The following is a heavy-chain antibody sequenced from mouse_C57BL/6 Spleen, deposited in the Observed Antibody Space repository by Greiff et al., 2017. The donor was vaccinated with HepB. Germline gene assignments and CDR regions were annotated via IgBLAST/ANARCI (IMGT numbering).Heavy chain of an antibody. CDR3: ARRDYGSSYWYFDV. CDR1: GYTFTSYW. D-gene: IGHD1-1*01. CDR2: IHPNSGST. Sequence: QVQLQQPGAELVKPGASVKLSCKASGYTFTSYWMHWVKQRPGQGLEWIGMIHPNSGSTNYNEKFKSKATLTVDKSSSTDYMQLSSLTSEDSAVYYCARRDYGSSYWYFDVWGTGTTVTVSS. J-gene: IGHJ1*03. V-gene: IGHV1-64*01.